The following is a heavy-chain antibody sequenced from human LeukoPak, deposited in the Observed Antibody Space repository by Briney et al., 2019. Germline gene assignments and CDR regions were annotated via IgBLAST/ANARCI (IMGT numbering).Heavy chain of an antibody. CDR3: SRGGHHDLSFFDS. J-gene: IGHJ4*02. CDR2: INPNGGST. Sequence: ASVKVSCKASGYTFSDYYMHWVRQAPGQGLEWMGIINPNGGSTTYAQKLQGRVTMTRDPSTRTLYMELSSLRSEDTAVYYCSRGGHHDLSFFDSWGQGPLVTVSS. D-gene: IGHD1-14*01. CDR1: GYTFSDYY. V-gene: IGHV1-46*01.